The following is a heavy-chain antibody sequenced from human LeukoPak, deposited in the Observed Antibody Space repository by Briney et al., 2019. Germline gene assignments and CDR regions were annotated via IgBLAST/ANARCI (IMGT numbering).Heavy chain of an antibody. CDR3: ARLKFYDSTGYSPGYYMDV. V-gene: IGHV4-4*07. CDR2: IYPTGNT. D-gene: IGHD3-22*01. Sequence: SEALSLTCSVSGGAIISYYWSWIRQPAGKGPEWIGRIYPTGNTDYNPSLKTRVTMSADLSKKQFSLRLRSVTAADTAVYYCARLKFYDSTGYSPGYYMDVWGKGTAVTVSS. J-gene: IGHJ6*03. CDR1: GGAIISYY.